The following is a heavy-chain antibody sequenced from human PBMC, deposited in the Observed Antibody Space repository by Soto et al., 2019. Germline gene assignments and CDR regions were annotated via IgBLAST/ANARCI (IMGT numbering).Heavy chain of an antibody. Sequence: ASVKVSCKASGYTFTSYYMHWVRQAPGQGLEWMGIINPSGGSSSYAQKFQGRVTMTRDTSTSTVYMELSSLRSEDTAVYYCARVYCSGGSCYSIDYWGQGTVVTGSS. CDR1: GYTFTSYY. J-gene: IGHJ4*02. D-gene: IGHD2-15*01. V-gene: IGHV1-46*03. CDR3: ARVYCSGGSCYSIDY. CDR2: INPSGGSS.